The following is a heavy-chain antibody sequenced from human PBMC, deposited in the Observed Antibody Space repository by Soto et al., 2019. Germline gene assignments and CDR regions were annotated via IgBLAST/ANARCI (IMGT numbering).Heavy chain of an antibody. CDR1: GFTFSSYA. V-gene: IGHV3-23*01. CDR3: AKGRQYYDSSGPNDAFDI. CDR2: ISGSGGST. Sequence: EVQLLESGGGLVQPGGSLRFSCAASGFTFSSYAMSWVRQAPGKGLEWVSAISGSGGSTYYADSVKGRFTISRDNSKNTLYLQMNSLRAENTAVYYCAKGRQYYDSSGPNDAFDIWGQGTMVTVSS. D-gene: IGHD3-22*01. J-gene: IGHJ3*02.